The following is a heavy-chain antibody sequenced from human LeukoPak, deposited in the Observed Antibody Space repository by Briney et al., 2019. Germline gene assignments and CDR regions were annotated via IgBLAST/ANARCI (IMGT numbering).Heavy chain of an antibody. CDR1: GFTFSSHA. J-gene: IGHJ4*02. CDR2: ISGTGGTT. D-gene: IGHD6-13*01. Sequence: GGSLRLSCAASGFTFSSHAMSWVRQAPGKGLEWVSAISGTGGTTYYADSVKGRFTISRDNSKNMLYLQMNSLRTEDTAVYYCARGRGSWYGVYFDYWGQGTLVTVSS. V-gene: IGHV3-23*01. CDR3: ARGRGSWYGVYFDY.